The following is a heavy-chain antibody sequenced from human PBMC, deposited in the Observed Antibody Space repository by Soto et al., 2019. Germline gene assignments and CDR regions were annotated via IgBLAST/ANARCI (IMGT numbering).Heavy chain of an antibody. Sequence: SETLSLTCAVSGGSISSGGYSWSWIRQPPGKGLEWIGYIYHSGSTYYNPSLKSRVTISVDRSKNQFSLKLSSVTAADTAVYYCARAGSYLTNWFDPWGKGTLVTVSS. J-gene: IGHJ5*02. CDR1: GGSISSGGYS. D-gene: IGHD1-26*01. CDR2: IYHSGST. CDR3: ARAGSYLTNWFDP. V-gene: IGHV4-30-2*01.